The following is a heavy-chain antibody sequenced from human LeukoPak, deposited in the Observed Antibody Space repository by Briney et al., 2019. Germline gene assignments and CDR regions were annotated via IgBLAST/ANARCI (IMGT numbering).Heavy chain of an antibody. V-gene: IGHV4-4*07. CDR1: GGSINNYY. J-gene: IGHJ3*02. D-gene: IGHD2-15*01. CDR3: ARGRYCSADICSGGDAFDI. Sequence: SETLSLTCTVSGGSINNYYWSWIRQPAGKGLEWIGRIYTRGSTNYNPSLKSRVTMSVDTCKNQFSLKMSSVTAADTAVYYCARGRYCSADICSGGDAFDIWGQGTMVSVSS. CDR2: IYTRGST.